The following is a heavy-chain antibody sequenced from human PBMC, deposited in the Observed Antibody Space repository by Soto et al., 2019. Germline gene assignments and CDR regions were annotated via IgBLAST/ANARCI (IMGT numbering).Heavy chain of an antibody. Sequence: RLSCAASGFTFSSYSMNWVRQAPGKGLEWVSSISSSSSYIYYADSVKGRFTISRDNAKNSLYLQMNSLRAEDTAVYYCASLYYYGSGSYYAFDIWGQGTMVTVSS. J-gene: IGHJ3*02. D-gene: IGHD3-10*01. V-gene: IGHV3-21*01. CDR2: ISSSSSYI. CDR3: ASLYYYGSGSYYAFDI. CDR1: GFTFSSYS.